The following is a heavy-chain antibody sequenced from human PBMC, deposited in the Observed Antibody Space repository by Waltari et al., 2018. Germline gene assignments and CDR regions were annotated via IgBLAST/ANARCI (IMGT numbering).Heavy chain of an antibody. D-gene: IGHD2-8*01. Sequence: QVQLVESGGGVVQPGRSLRLSCAASGFTFSSYGLHWVRQAPGKGLEWVAVISDDGINKDYADSVKGRFTISRDNSKNTLYLQMNSLRAEDTAVYYCARGRIVLMVYPALDYWGQGTLVTVSS. J-gene: IGHJ4*02. V-gene: IGHV3-30*03. CDR2: ISDDGINK. CDR3: ARGRIVLMVYPALDY. CDR1: GFTFSSYG.